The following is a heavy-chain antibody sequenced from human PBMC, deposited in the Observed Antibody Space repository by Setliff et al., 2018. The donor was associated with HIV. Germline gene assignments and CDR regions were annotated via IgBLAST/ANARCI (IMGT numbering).Heavy chain of an antibody. D-gene: IGHD3-9*01. J-gene: IGHJ6*02. CDR1: GYTLTDYA. CDR3: ARDWRLRYFDWLYSGMDV. V-gene: IGHV1-3*01. CDR2: LNAGNGNT. Sequence: ASVKVSCKASGYTLTDYAMHWVRQAPGLRLEWMGWLNAGNGNTKYSQKFQGRVTITRDTSASTASMELSSLRSEDTAVYYCARDWRLRYFDWLYSGMDVWGQGTTVTVSS.